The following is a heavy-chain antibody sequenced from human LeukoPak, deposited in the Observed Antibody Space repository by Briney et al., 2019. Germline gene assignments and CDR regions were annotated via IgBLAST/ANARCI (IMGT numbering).Heavy chain of an antibody. Sequence: NLGESLKISCKGSGYSFISYWIGWVRQMPGKGLEWMGIIYPDDSDTRYSPSFQGQVTISADKSISTAYLQWSSLKASDTAMHYCARGGIDSAMLTTERFDYWGQGTLVTVSS. CDR1: GYSFISYW. V-gene: IGHV5-51*01. D-gene: IGHD5-18*01. J-gene: IGHJ4*02. CDR3: ARGGIDSAMLTTERFDY. CDR2: IYPDDSDT.